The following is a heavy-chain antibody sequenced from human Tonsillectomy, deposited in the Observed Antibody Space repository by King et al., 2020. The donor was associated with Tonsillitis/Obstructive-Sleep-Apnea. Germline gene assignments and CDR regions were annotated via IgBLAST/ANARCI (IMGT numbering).Heavy chain of an antibody. D-gene: IGHD2-15*01. Sequence: VQLQQSGPGLVKPSQTLSLTCAISGDSVSSNSAAWNWIRQSPSRGLEWLGRTYYRSKWYNDYAVSVKSRITINPDTSKNQFSLQLNSVTPEDTAVYYCERGSSVVVVAASNWFDPWGQGTLVTVSS. J-gene: IGHJ5*02. CDR1: GDSVSSNSAA. V-gene: IGHV6-1*01. CDR2: TYYRSKWYN. CDR3: ERGSSVVVVAASNWFDP.